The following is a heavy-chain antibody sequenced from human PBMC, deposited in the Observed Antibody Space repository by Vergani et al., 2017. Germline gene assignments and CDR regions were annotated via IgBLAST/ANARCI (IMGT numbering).Heavy chain of an antibody. D-gene: IGHD1-26*01. J-gene: IGHJ4*02. CDR3: ARHRGVGANDY. CDR2: SYYSGST. Sequence: QLQLQESGPGLVKPSETLSLTCTVSGGSISSSSYYWGWIRQPPGKGLEWIGSSYYSGSTYYNPSLKSRVTISVDTSKNPFSLKLSSVTAADTAVYYCARHRGVGANDYWGQGTLVTVSS. V-gene: IGHV4-39*01. CDR1: GGSISSSSYY.